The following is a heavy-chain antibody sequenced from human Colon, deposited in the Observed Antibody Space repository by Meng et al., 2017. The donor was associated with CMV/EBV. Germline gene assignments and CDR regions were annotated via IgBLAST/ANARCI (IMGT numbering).Heavy chain of an antibody. D-gene: IGHD2-8*01. CDR3: ARAVYFPLYHFNS. CDR2: IKQDGSET. Sequence: GGSLRLSCVASGFTFSNHWMSWVRRAPGKGLEWVASIKQDGSETSYADSVKGRFTISRDNGKNSLFLHMNSLRAEDTAVYYCARAVYFPLYHFNSWGQGTLVTVSS. CDR1: GFTFSNHW. V-gene: IGHV3-7*01. J-gene: IGHJ4*02.